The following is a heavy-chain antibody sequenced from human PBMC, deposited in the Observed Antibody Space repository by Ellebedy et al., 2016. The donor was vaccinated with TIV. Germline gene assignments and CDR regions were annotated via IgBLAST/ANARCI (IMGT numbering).Heavy chain of an antibody. D-gene: IGHD1-7*01. CDR2: IYPDDSDT. V-gene: IGHV5-51*01. J-gene: IGHJ6*02. CDR1: GYSFTTYW. Sequence: GESLKISCKASGYSFTTYWIAWVRQMPGKGLEWMGIIYPDDSDTRYSPSFQGQVTISADKSISTAYLQWSSLKASDTAMYYCARPPTAGSTGNGMDVWGQGTTVTVSS. CDR3: ARPPTAGSTGNGMDV.